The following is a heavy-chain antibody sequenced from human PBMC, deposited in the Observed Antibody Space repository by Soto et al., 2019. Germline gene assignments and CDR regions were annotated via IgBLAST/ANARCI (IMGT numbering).Heavy chain of an antibody. D-gene: IGHD3-3*01. V-gene: IGHV1-3*01. CDR1: GYTFTSYA. CDR3: ATDDASITIFGVVRIYYGMDV. J-gene: IGHJ6*02. Sequence: ASVKVSCKXSGYTFTSYAMHWVRQAPGQRLEWMGWINAGNGNTKYSQKFQGRVTITRDTSASTAYMELSSLRSEDTAVYYCATDDASITIFGVVRIYYGMDVWGQGTTVTVSS. CDR2: INAGNGNT.